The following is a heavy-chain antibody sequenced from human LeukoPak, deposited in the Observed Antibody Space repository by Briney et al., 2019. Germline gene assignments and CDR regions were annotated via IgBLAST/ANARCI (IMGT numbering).Heavy chain of an antibody. Sequence: ASVNVSCKSSGFIFPTYYMHWVRQARGQGLEGMGLINPSCTSTNYAQKFQGRVTMTKETSTSTVYMELNRLRSEDTAVYYCAREFRGGYFDYWGQGTLVTVSS. D-gene: IGHD2-21*01. CDR2: INPSCTST. CDR1: GFIFPTYY. CDR3: AREFRGGYFDY. V-gene: IGHV1-46*01. J-gene: IGHJ4*02.